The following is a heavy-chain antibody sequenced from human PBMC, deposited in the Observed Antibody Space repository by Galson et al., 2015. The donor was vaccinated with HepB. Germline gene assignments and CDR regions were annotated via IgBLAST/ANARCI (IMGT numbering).Heavy chain of an antibody. CDR3: ARVFGSGWAYYYYGMDV. Sequence: SLRLSCAASGFTFSSYGMHWVRQAPGKGLEWVAVIWYDGSNKYYADSVKGRFTISRDNSKNTLYLQMNSLRAEDTAVYYCARVFGSGWAYYYYGMDVWGQGTTVTVSS. D-gene: IGHD6-19*01. V-gene: IGHV3-33*01. CDR1: GFTFSSYG. J-gene: IGHJ6*02. CDR2: IWYDGSNK.